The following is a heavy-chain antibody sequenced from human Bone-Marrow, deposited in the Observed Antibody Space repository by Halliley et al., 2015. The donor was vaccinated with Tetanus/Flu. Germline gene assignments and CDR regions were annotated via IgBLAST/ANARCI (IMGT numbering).Heavy chain of an antibody. CDR3: AREGSGAYDI. CDR2: IKQDGSGK. V-gene: IGHV3-7*01. CDR1: GFTFNNYW. Sequence: SLRLSCAASGFTFNNYWMSWVRQAPGKGLEWGANIKQDGSGKYYEDSVKGRFTISRDNAQNALYLEINSLRAEDTAVYYCAREGSGAYDIWGQGTMVTVSS. J-gene: IGHJ3*02. D-gene: IGHD1-26*01.